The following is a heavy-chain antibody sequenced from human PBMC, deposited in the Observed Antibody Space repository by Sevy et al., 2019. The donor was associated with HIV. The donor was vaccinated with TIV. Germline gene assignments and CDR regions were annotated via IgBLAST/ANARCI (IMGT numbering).Heavy chain of an antibody. J-gene: IGHJ3*02. CDR1: GFTFSTYT. CDR3: ARPYGSGSWEAFDI. D-gene: IGHD3-10*01. Sequence: GGSLRLSCAASGFTFSTYTMNWVRQAPGKGLEWVSSISSSSNYIYYADSGKGRFTISRDNAKKSLFLQMNSLRAEDTAVYYCARPYGSGSWEAFDIWGQGTMVTVSS. CDR2: ISSSSNYI. V-gene: IGHV3-21*01.